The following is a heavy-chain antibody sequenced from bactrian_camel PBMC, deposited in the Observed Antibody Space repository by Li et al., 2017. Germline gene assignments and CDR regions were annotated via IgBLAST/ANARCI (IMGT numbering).Heavy chain of an antibody. D-gene: IGHD6*01. CDR2: INFGGGGT. CDR3: AARDIGSRCRAVEADFTY. Sequence: VQLVESGGGLVQPGGSLRLSCIGSGFTFSAYAMSWVRQAPGKGLEWVSAINFGGGGTYYVDSVKGRFTLSRDGAKKALYLQMNNLNADDTGMYYCAARDIGSRCRAVEADFTYWGQGTQVTVS. CDR1: GFTFSAYA. J-gene: IGHJ6*01. V-gene: IGHV3S31*01.